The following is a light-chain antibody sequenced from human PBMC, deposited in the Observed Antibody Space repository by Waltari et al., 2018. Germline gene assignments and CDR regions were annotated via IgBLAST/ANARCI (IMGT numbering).Light chain of an antibody. CDR1: QSVLYSSNNKNY. J-gene: IGKJ1*01. CDR2: WAS. V-gene: IGKV4-1*01. CDR3: QQYYSTPVT. Sequence: DIVMTQSPDSLAVSLGERATIHCKSRQSVLYSSNNKNYLAWYQQKPGQPPKLLIYWASTRESGVPDRFSGSGSGTDFTLTISSLQAEDVAVYYCQQYYSTPVTFGQGTKVEIK.